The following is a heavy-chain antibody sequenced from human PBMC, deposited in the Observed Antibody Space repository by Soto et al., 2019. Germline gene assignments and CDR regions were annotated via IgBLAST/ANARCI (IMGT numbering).Heavy chain of an antibody. V-gene: IGHV3-30-3*01. Sequence: QPGGSLRLSCAASGFTFSSYAMHWVRQAPGKGLEWVAVISYDGSNKYYADSVKGRFTISRDNSKNTLYLQMNSLRAEDTAVYYCARDLEDSSTVYGMDVWGQGTTVTVSS. CDR1: GFTFSSYA. J-gene: IGHJ6*02. CDR3: ARDLEDSSTVYGMDV. CDR2: ISYDGSNK. D-gene: IGHD6-6*01.